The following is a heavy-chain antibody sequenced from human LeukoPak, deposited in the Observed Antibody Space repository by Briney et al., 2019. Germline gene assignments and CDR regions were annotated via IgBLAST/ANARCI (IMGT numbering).Heavy chain of an antibody. D-gene: IGHD1-26*01. Sequence: SETLSLTCTVSGGSISSYYWSWIRQPPGKGLEWIGYIYYSGSTNYNPSLKSRVTISVDTSKNQFSLKLSSVAAADTAVYYCARVLVGAHDYWGQGTLVTVSS. V-gene: IGHV4-59*01. CDR1: GGSISSYY. CDR2: IYYSGST. CDR3: ARVLVGAHDY. J-gene: IGHJ4*02.